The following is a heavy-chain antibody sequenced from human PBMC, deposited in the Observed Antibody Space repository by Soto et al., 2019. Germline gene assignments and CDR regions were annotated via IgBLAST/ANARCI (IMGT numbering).Heavy chain of an antibody. CDR3: ARARHTSSRFDALDI. Sequence: GGSLRLSCAASGFTFSSYEMNWVRQAPGKGLEWVSYISSTGSTIYDADSVKGRFTISRDNAKNSLYLQMNSLRAEDTGVYYCARARHTSSRFDALDIWGQGTMVTVSS. CDR1: GFTFSSYE. J-gene: IGHJ3*02. CDR2: ISSTGSTI. D-gene: IGHD6-13*01. V-gene: IGHV3-48*03.